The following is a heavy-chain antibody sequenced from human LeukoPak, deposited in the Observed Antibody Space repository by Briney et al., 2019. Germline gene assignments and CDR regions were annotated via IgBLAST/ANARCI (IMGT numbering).Heavy chain of an antibody. Sequence: ALVKVSCKASGYTFTGYYMLWVRQAPGQGLEWMGWINPNSGGINYAQKFQARVTMTRDTSISTAYMELSRLRSDDTAVYYCAIDLVWSGGIDAFDIWGQGTMVTGSS. V-gene: IGHV1-2*02. CDR3: AIDLVWSGGIDAFDI. D-gene: IGHD3-3*01. CDR1: GYTFTGYY. CDR2: INPNSGGI. J-gene: IGHJ3*02.